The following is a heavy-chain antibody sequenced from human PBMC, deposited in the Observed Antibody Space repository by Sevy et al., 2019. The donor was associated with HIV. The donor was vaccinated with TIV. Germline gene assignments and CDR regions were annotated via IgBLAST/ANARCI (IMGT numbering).Heavy chain of an antibody. CDR3: ARGARIVVVPAAINHYYGMDV. V-gene: IGHV3-30*04. CDR1: GFTFSSYA. Sequence: GGSLRLSCAASGFTFSSYAMHWVRQAPGKGLEWVAVISYDGSNKYYADSVKGRFTISRDNSKNTLYLQMKSLRAEDTAVYYCARGARIVVVPAAINHYYGMDVWGQGTTVTVSS. D-gene: IGHD2-2*02. J-gene: IGHJ6*02. CDR2: ISYDGSNK.